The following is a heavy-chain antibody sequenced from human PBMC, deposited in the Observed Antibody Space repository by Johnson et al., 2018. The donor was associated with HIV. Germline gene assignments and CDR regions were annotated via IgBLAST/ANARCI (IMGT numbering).Heavy chain of an antibody. J-gene: IGHJ3*02. CDR3: ARAGLDAFDI. Sequence: QMQLVESGGGVVQPGRSLRLSCAASGFTFSIYVIHWVRQAPGKGLEWVAFISYDGSNKYYADSVKGRFTISRDNSKNTLYLQMNSLGIEDTAVYYCARAGLDAFDIWGQGTMVTVSS. CDR2: ISYDGSNK. V-gene: IGHV3-30-3*01. CDR1: GFTFSIYV.